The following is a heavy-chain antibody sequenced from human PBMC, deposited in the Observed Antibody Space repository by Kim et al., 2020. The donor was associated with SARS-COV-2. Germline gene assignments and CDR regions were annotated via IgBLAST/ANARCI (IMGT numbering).Heavy chain of an antibody. CDR3: ANPTGNIDV. CDR2: IMPIFGAT. Sequence: SVKVSCKASGDTFSNYAISWVRQAPGQGLEWMGEIMPIFGATTYAQKFQDRITITADGSTNTAYMELSSLISEDTAVYYCANPTGNIDVWGQGTTIVVSS. J-gene: IGHJ6*02. V-gene: IGHV1-69*13. CDR1: GDTFSNYA.